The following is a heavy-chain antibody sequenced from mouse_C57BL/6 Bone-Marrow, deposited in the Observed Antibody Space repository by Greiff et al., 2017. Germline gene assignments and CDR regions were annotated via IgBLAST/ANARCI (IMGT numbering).Heavy chain of an antibody. Sequence: EVQLVESGGGLVQPGESLKLSCESNEYEFPSHDMSWVRKTPEKRLELVAAINSDGGSTYYPDTMERRFIISRDNSKKTRYLQMSSLRSEETALYYCATRGYDYDWFAYWGQGTLVTVSA. CDR2: INSDGGST. V-gene: IGHV5-2*01. D-gene: IGHD2-4*01. CDR1: EYEFPSHD. J-gene: IGHJ3*01. CDR3: ATRGYDYDWFAY.